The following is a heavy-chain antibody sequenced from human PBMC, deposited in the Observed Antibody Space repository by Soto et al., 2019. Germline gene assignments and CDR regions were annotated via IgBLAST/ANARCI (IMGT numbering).Heavy chain of an antibody. V-gene: IGHV3-49*03. J-gene: IGHJ4*02. D-gene: IGHD2-2*01. Sequence: GGSLRLSCTASGFTFGDYAMSWFRQAPGKGLEWVGFIRSKAYGGTTEYAASVKGRFTISRDDTKSIAYLQMNSLKTEDTAVYYCTRASKIVVVPAAMQGPLDYWGQGTLVTVSS. CDR3: TRASKIVVVPAAMQGPLDY. CDR2: IRSKAYGGTT. CDR1: GFTFGDYA.